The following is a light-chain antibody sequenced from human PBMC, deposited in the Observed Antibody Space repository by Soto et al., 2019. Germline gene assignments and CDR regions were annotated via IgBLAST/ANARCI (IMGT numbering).Light chain of an antibody. CDR3: QQGDTTPIT. CDR1: QTISSW. J-gene: IGKJ5*01. V-gene: IGKV1-39*01. Sequence: DIQMTQSPSTLSGSVGDRVTITCRASQTISSWLAWYQQKPGKAPKLLIYAASSLHSGVPSRFSGSASGTDFTLTISSLQPEDFATYYCQQGDTTPITFGQGTRLEIK. CDR2: AAS.